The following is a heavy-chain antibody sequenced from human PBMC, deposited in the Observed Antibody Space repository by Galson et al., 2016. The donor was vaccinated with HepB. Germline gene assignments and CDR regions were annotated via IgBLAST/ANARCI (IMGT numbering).Heavy chain of an antibody. Sequence: TLSLTCTVSGDSISSGGYYWSWIRQHPGKGLEWNGYIYYSGSTYYNPSLKSRVTISVDTSKNQFSLKLSSVTAADTAVYYCASRNLGYCTNGICPFDYWGQGTLVTVSS. CDR2: IYYSGST. D-gene: IGHD2-8*01. CDR1: GDSISSGGYY. CDR3: ASRNLGYCTNGICPFDY. V-gene: IGHV4-31*03. J-gene: IGHJ4*02.